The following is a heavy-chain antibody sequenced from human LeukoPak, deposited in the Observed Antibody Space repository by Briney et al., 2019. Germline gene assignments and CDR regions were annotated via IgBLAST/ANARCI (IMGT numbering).Heavy chain of an antibody. CDR2: ISYDGSNK. J-gene: IGHJ4*02. D-gene: IGHD1-26*01. V-gene: IGHV3-30-3*02. Sequence: PGGSLRLSCAASGFTFSSYAMHWVRQAPGKGLEWVAVISYDGSNKYYADSVKGRFTISRDNSKNTLYLQMNSLRAEDTAVYYCANEEVGYYFDYWGQGTLVTVSS. CDR3: ANEEVGYYFDY. CDR1: GFTFSSYA.